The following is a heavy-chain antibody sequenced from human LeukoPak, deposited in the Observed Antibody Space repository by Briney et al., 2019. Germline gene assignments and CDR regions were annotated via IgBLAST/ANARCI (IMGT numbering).Heavy chain of an antibody. CDR2: VSWNSDHI. J-gene: IGHJ5*01. D-gene: IGHD2-2*03. Sequence: PGGSLRLSCVGSGFMFHDYVTHWVRQPPGKGLEWVSGVSWNSDHIGYADSVKGRFTISRDNDRNTLHLQMNSLRVEDTAFYFCTRSPSFTLGGGYLDSWGQGSLVTVSS. V-gene: IGHV3-9*01. CDR1: GFMFHDYV. CDR3: TRSPSFTLGGGYLDS.